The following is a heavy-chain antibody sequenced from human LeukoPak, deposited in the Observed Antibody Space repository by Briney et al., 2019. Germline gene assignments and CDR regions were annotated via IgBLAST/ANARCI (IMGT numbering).Heavy chain of an antibody. Sequence: SVKVSCKASGGTFSSYAISWVRQAPGQGLEWMGRIIPIFGTANYAQKFQGRVTITTDESTSTAYMELSSLRSEDTAVYYCAREVGSSYGLDYWGQGTLVTVSS. CDR3: AREVGSSYGLDY. D-gene: IGHD5-18*01. CDR1: GGTFSSYA. J-gene: IGHJ4*02. V-gene: IGHV1-69*05. CDR2: IIPIFGTA.